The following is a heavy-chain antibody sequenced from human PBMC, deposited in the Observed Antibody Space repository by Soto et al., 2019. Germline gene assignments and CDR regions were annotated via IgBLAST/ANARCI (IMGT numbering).Heavy chain of an antibody. Sequence: SVKVSCKASGGTFSSYAISWVRQAPGQGLEWMGGIIPIFGTASYAQKFQGRVTITADESTSTAYMELSSLRSEDTAVYYCARSIMITFGGVIAGYYFDYWGQGTLVTVSS. J-gene: IGHJ4*02. CDR3: ARSIMITFGGVIAGYYFDY. CDR2: IIPIFGTA. CDR1: GGTFSSYA. D-gene: IGHD3-16*02. V-gene: IGHV1-69*13.